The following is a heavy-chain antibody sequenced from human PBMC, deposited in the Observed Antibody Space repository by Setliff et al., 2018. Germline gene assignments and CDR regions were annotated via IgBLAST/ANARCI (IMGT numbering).Heavy chain of an antibody. CDR3: AKELSMAYGND. J-gene: IGHJ4*02. CDR1: RFTFSVYV. V-gene: IGHV3-23*01. CDR2: ITGSGGGT. D-gene: IGHD1-1*01. Sequence: EGSLRLSCTASRFTFSVYVMAWVRQAPGKGLEWVSSITGSGGGTYYADSVKGRFIVSRDNSKNTLYLQMNSLRVDDTAIYYCAKELSMAYGNDWGLGTLVTVSS.